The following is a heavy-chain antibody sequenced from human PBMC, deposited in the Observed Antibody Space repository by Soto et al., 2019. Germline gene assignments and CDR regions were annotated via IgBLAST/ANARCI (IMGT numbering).Heavy chain of an antibody. Sequence: SETLSLTCAVYGGSFSGYYWSWIRQPPGKGLEWIGEINHSGSTNYNPSLKSRVTISVDTSKNQFSLKLSSVTAADTAVYYCARRAAARPPRYWGQGTLVTVSS. CDR3: ARRAAARPPRY. D-gene: IGHD6-13*01. J-gene: IGHJ4*02. V-gene: IGHV4-34*01. CDR2: INHSGST. CDR1: GGSFSGYY.